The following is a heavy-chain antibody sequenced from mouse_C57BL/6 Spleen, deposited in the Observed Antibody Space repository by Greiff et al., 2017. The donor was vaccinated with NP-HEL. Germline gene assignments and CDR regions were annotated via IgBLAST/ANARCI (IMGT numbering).Heavy chain of an antibody. V-gene: IGHV1-50*01. CDR3: ANPYYYGSSL. D-gene: IGHD1-1*01. J-gene: IGHJ2*01. CDR2: IDPSDSYT. Sequence: QVQLKQPGAELVKPGASVKLSCKASGYTFTSYWMQWVKQRPGQGLEWIGEIDPSDSYTNYNQKFKGKATLTVDTSSSTAYMQLSSLTSEDSAVYYCANPYYYGSSLWGQGTTLTVSS. CDR1: GYTFTSYW.